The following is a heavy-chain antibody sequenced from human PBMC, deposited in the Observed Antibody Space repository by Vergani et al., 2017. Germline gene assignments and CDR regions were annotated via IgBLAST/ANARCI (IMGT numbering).Heavy chain of an antibody. J-gene: IGHJ6*03. Sequence: QVKLQESGPGLLKPSQTLSLTCTVSGESIRSGSHYWSWIRQPAGKGPEWIGHIHTGGSTDLNPSFKSRVSISVDTSKNQFSLKLSSVTAADTAVYYCARESEYSSSSGYYYYYMDVWGKGTTVTVSS. CDR3: ARESEYSSSSGYYYYYMDV. D-gene: IGHD6-6*01. CDR2: IHTGGST. CDR1: GESIRSGSHY. V-gene: IGHV4-61*02.